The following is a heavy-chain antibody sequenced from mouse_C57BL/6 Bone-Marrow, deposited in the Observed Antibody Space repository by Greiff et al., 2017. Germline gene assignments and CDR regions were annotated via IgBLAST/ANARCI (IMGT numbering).Heavy chain of an antibody. V-gene: IGHV1-9*01. CDR1: GYTFTGYW. CDR3: ARPLTTVVDDY. D-gene: IGHD1-1*01. J-gene: IGHJ2*01. Sequence: QVQLQQSGAELMKPGASVKLSCKATGYTFTGYWIAWVKQRPGHGLEWIGEILPGSGSTNYKEKFKGKATFTADTSSNTAYMQLSSLTTDDSAIYYCARPLTTVVDDYWGQGTTLTVSS. CDR2: ILPGSGST.